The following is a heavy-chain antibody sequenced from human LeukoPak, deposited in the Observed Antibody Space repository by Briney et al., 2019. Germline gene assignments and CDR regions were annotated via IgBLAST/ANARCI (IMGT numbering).Heavy chain of an antibody. V-gene: IGHV1-18*01. D-gene: IGHD3-9*01. CDR2: ISAYNGNT. J-gene: IGHJ4*02. Sequence: ASVKVSYKASGYTFTSYGISWVRQAPGQGLEWMGWISAYNGNTNYAQKLQGRVTMTTDTSTSTAYMELRSLRSDDTAVYYCARFGLYYDILTGYHYWGQGTLVTVSS. CDR3: ARFGLYYDILTGYHY. CDR1: GYTFTSYG.